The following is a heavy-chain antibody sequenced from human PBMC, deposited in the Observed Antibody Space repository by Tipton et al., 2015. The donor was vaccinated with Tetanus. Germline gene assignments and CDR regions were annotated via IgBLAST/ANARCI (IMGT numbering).Heavy chain of an antibody. Sequence: TLSLTCAVSGGSISSGGYYWSWIRQHPGKGLEWIGFSYHRGSTYYNPSLKSRTSISVDTSNNQFSLKLSSVTAADTAVYFCARDSPPGGMGDGFEYWGPGILVTVSS. V-gene: IGHV4-31*11. CDR1: GGSISSGGYY. D-gene: IGHD2-15*01. CDR3: ARDSPPGGMGDGFEY. J-gene: IGHJ4*02. CDR2: SYHRGST.